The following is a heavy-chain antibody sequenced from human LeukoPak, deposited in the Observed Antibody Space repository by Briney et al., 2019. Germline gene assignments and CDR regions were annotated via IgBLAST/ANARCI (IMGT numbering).Heavy chain of an antibody. J-gene: IGHJ4*02. CDR1: GCTFSSYG. Sequence: PGGSLRLSCATSGCTFSSYGMHWVRLGPRKGMEWVAFIRYDGSNKDYVDSVKGRFTISRDNSKNTLYLQMNSLRAEDTAVYYCAKDVGGVYFGSGSLCWGQGTLVTVSS. CDR2: IRYDGSNK. V-gene: IGHV3-30*02. D-gene: IGHD3-10*01. CDR3: AKDVGGVYFGSGSLC.